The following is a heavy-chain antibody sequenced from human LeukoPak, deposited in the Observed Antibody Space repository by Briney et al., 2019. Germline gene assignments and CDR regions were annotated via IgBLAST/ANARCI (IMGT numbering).Heavy chain of an antibody. J-gene: IGHJ5*02. V-gene: IGHV4-4*07. CDR3: ARDTEYCSSTSCQNWIDP. Sequence: PSETLSLTCTVSGGSISSYYWSWIRRPAGKGLEWIGRIYPSGSTNYNPSLKSRVTMSVDTSKNQFSLKLSSVTAADTAVYYCARDTEYCSSTSCQNWIDPWGQGTLVTVSS. D-gene: IGHD2-2*01. CDR1: GGSISSYY. CDR2: IYPSGST.